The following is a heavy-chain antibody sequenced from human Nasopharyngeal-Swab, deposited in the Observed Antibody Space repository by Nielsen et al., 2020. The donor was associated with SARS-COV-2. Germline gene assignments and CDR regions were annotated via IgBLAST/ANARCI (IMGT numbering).Heavy chain of an antibody. V-gene: IGHV5-51*01. D-gene: IGHD3-22*01. Sequence: VRQMPGKGLEWMGIIYPGDSDTRYSPSFQGQVTISADKSISTAYLQWSSLKASDTAMYYCARQGNGYYYAWYFDLWGRGTLVTVSS. CDR2: IYPGDSDT. J-gene: IGHJ2*01. CDR3: ARQGNGYYYAWYFDL.